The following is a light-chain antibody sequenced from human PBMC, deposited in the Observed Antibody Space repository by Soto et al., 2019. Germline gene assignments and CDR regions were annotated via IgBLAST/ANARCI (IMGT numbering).Light chain of an antibody. J-gene: IGLJ2*01. Sequence: QDVVTQPPSASGTPGQTIAISCSGGSSNIGSHTVNWYQQLPGTAPRLLIYSNTQRPSGVPDRFSGSKSGTSASLAITGLQSEYEGDYYCAAWDDSLNGVVFGGGTKLTVL. CDR2: SNT. CDR1: SSNIGSHT. CDR3: AAWDDSLNGVV. V-gene: IGLV1-44*01.